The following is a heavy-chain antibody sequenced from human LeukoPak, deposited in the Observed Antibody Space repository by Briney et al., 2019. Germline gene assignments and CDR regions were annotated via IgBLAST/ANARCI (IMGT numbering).Heavy chain of an antibody. V-gene: IGHV3-23*01. D-gene: IGHD6-13*01. CDR2: ITPSGGTT. CDR1: RFTFSRYF. J-gene: IGHJ4*02. Sequence: PGGSLRLSCAASRFTFSRYFMSWFRQAPGKGLEWVSTITPSGGTTYYADSLKGRVTISRDNSKNTLYLQMNSLRAEDTAIYYCARVPGYSSRWYFFDYWGQGTLVTVSS. CDR3: ARVPGYSSRWYFFDY.